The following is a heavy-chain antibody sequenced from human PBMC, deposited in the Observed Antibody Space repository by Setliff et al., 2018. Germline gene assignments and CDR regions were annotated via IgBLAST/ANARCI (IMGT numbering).Heavy chain of an antibody. V-gene: IGHV2-70*04. Sequence: TLSLTCTVSGGSISRYHWSWIRQPPGKALEWLARIDWDDEKFYNTSLKTRLTISKDTSKNQVVLTMTNMDPVDTATYYCARISPDYSNYVFDYWGQGTLVTVSS. CDR1: GGSISRYHW. J-gene: IGHJ4*02. D-gene: IGHD4-4*01. CDR3: ARISPDYSNYVFDY. CDR2: IDWDDEK.